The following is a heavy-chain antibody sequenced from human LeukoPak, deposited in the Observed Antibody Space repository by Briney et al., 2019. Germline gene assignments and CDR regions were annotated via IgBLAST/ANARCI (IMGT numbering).Heavy chain of an antibody. CDR2: ITGSGGTT. D-gene: IGHD3-3*01. V-gene: IGHV3-23*01. J-gene: IGHJ6*02. Sequence: GGSLRLSCAASGFTFSSSAMSWVRQAPGKGLEWGSVITGSGGTTYYADSVKGRFTISRDISKHTLYLQMNSLRGEDTAVYYCAKDFRRSPSNYDFWSGYYYYYGMDVWGQGTAVTVSS. CDR3: AKDFRRSPSNYDFWSGYYYYYGMDV. CDR1: GFTFSSSA.